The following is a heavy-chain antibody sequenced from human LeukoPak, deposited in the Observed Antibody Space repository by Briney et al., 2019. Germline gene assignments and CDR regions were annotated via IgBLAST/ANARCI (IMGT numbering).Heavy chain of an antibody. J-gene: IGHJ4*02. CDR2: ISGSGGST. CDR1: GFTFSSYA. D-gene: IGHD3-3*01. CDR3: AKECTPRTIFGVVCLDY. Sequence: GGSLRLSCAASGFTFSSYAMSWVRQAPGKGLEWVSAISGSGGSTYYADSVKGRFTISRDNSKNTLYLQMNSLRAEDTAVYYCAKECTPRTIFGVVCLDYWGQGTLVTVSS. V-gene: IGHV3-23*01.